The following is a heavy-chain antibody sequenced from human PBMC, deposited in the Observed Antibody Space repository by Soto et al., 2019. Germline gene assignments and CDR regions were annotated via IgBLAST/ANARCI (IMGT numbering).Heavy chain of an antibody. D-gene: IGHD2-8*01. CDR2: IYYSGST. V-gene: IGHV4-39*01. CDR1: GGSISSSSYY. J-gene: IGHJ4*02. CDR3: ASRRKYCTNGVCYFPVVY. Sequence: SETLSLTCTVSGGSISSSSYYWGWIRQPPGKGLEWIGSIYYSGSTYYNPSLKSRVTISVDTSKNQFSLKLSSVTAADTAVYYCASRRKYCTNGVCYFPVVYWGQGTLVTVSS.